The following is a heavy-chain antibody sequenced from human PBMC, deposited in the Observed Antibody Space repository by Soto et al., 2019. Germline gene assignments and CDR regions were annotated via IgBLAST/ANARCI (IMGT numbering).Heavy chain of an antibody. Sequence: QVQLQESGPGLVKPSETLSLTCTVSGGSISSYYWSWIRQPPGKGLEWIGYIYYSGSTNYNPSLKSRVTISVDTAKNQFSLKLRSVTAADTAVYYCARRRDSSPLGRNWFDPWGQGTLVTVSS. V-gene: IGHV4-59*08. D-gene: IGHD6-13*01. CDR3: ARRRDSSPLGRNWFDP. J-gene: IGHJ5*02. CDR1: GGSISSYY. CDR2: IYYSGST.